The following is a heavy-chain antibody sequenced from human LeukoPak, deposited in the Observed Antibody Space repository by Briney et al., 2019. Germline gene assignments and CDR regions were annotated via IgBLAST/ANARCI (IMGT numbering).Heavy chain of an antibody. D-gene: IGHD6-19*01. J-gene: IGHJ4*02. V-gene: IGHV3-30-3*01. Sequence: GGSLRLSCAASGFTFSSYAMHWVRQAPGKGLEWVAVISYDGSNKYYADSVKGRFTISRDYSKNTLYLQMNSLRAEDTAVYYCARDDDDASKLYSSGWYHPDYWGQGTLVTVSS. CDR2: ISYDGSNK. CDR1: GFTFSSYA. CDR3: ARDDDDASKLYSSGWYHPDY.